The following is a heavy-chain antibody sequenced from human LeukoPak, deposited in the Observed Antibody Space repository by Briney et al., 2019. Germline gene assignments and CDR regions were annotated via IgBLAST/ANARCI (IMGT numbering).Heavy chain of an antibody. CDR3: ARNSPPRIRFLERLTYFDY. CDR1: GGTFSSYA. Sequence: SVKVSCKASGGTFSSYAISWVRQAPGQGLEWMGGIIPIFGTASYAQKFQGRVTITADESTSTAYMELSSLRSEDTAVYYCARNSPPRIRFLERLTYFDYWGQGTLVTVSS. J-gene: IGHJ4*02. CDR2: IIPIFGTA. V-gene: IGHV1-69*13. D-gene: IGHD3-3*01.